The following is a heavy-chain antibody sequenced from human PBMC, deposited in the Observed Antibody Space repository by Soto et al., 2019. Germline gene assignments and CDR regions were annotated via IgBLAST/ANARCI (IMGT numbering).Heavy chain of an antibody. V-gene: IGHV4-34*01. CDR2: INHSGST. CDR1: GGSFSGYY. Sequence: PSETLSLTCAVYGGSFSGYYWSWIRQPPGKGLEWIGEINHSGSTYYNPSLKSRVTISVDTSKNQFSLKLNSVTAADTAVYYCASRHSSPYFDYWGQGTLVTVSS. D-gene: IGHD6-13*01. J-gene: IGHJ4*02. CDR3: ASRHSSPYFDY.